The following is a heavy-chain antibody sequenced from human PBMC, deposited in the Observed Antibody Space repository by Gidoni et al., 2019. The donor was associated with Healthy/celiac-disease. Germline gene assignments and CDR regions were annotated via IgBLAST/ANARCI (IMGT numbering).Heavy chain of an antibody. Sequence: QVPLVESGGGVVQPGRSLRIYCSDSGFILSSYDMHWGRQSPGKGLEWVAVISNDGSNKYYADSVKGRFTITRDNSKNTLYLQMNSLRAEDTAVYYCARGPYDYYDSSGYYGYWGQGTLVTVSS. D-gene: IGHD3-22*01. J-gene: IGHJ4*02. V-gene: IGHV3-30*04. CDR1: GFILSSYD. CDR3: ARGPYDYYDSSGYYGY. CDR2: ISNDGSNK.